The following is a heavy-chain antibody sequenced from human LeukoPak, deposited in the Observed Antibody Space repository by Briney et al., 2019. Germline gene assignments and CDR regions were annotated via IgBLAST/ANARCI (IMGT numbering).Heavy chain of an antibody. Sequence: GAPLQISCEGSGYSFTSYWIAWVRQLPGKGLERMGIIYPGDSDTRYSPSFQGHVSISADKSVSTAYLQWSSLNASDSAMYYCASSYGDFRYWGQGALVTVSS. CDR1: GYSFTSYW. CDR3: ASSYGDFRY. CDR2: IYPGDSDT. J-gene: IGHJ4*02. D-gene: IGHD4-17*01. V-gene: IGHV5-51*01.